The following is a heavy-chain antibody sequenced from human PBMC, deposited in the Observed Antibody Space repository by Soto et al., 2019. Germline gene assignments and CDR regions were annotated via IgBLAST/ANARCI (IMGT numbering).Heavy chain of an antibody. Sequence: SENLSLTCAVYGGSFSGYYWSWIRQPPGKGLEWIGEINHSGSTNYNPSLTSRVTISVDTSKNQFSLKLSSVTAADSAVYYCARGRALWLVRQWFDPWGQGTLVTVSS. CDR3: ARGRALWLVRQWFDP. CDR2: INHSGST. CDR1: GGSFSGYY. V-gene: IGHV4-34*01. J-gene: IGHJ5*02. D-gene: IGHD6-19*01.